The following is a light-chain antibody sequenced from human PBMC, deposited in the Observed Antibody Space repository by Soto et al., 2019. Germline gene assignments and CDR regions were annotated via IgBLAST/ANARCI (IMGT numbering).Light chain of an antibody. Sequence: DIQMTQSPSSLSASVGDRVTITCRASQGIRKDLGWYQQKPGKAPQRLIYAVSSLHSGVPSRLSGSGSGTEITLTISSLQPEDSATYYCLQHNSYPLTFGGGTKVEIK. J-gene: IGKJ4*01. CDR3: LQHNSYPLT. CDR1: QGIRKD. CDR2: AVS. V-gene: IGKV1-17*01.